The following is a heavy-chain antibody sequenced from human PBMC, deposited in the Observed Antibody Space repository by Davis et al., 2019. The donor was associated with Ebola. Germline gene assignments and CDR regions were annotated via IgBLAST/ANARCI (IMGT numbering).Heavy chain of an antibody. D-gene: IGHD4-17*01. J-gene: IGHJ2*01. CDR1: AFSFNTAW. V-gene: IGHV3-15*01. CDR2: IKSKTDGGTT. Sequence: GESLKISCAASAFSFNTAWLTWVRQAPGKGLEWVGRIKSKTDGGTTDYAAPVKGRFAMSRDDSKNTLYLQMNSLKIEDTAVYYCTTLSTVTTMYFDLWGRGTLVTVSS. CDR3: TTLSTVTTMYFDL.